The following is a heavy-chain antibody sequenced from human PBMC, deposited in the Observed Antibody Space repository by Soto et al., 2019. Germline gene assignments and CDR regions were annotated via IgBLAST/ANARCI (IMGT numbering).Heavy chain of an antibody. CDR2: ISYDGSNK. CDR3: AKESVDGITGKKYYYYGMDV. Sequence: QVQLVESGGGVVQPGRSLRLSCAASGFTFSSYGMHWVRQAPGKGLEWVAVISYDGSNKYYADSVKGRFTISRDNSKNTLYLQMTSLRAEDTAVYYCAKESVDGITGKKYYYYGMDVWGQGTTVTVSS. CDR1: GFTFSSYG. D-gene: IGHD1-20*01. J-gene: IGHJ6*02. V-gene: IGHV3-30*18.